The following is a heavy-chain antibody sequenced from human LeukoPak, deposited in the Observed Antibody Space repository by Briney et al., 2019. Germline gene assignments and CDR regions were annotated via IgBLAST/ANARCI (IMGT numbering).Heavy chain of an antibody. V-gene: IGHV3-53*01. CDR2: IYSDNT. Sequence: GGSLRLSCTVSGFTVSSNSMSWVRQAPGKGLEWVSFIYSDNTHYSDSVKGRFTISRDNSKNTLYLQMNSLRAEDTAVYYCARESPPQYSYDSSSYLGPMDAFDIRGQGTMVTVSS. CDR1: GFTVSSNS. D-gene: IGHD3-22*01. CDR3: ARESPPQYSYDSSSYLGPMDAFDI. J-gene: IGHJ3*02.